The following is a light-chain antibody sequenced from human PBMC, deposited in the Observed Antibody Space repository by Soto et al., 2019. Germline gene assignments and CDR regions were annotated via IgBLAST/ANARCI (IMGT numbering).Light chain of an antibody. V-gene: IGLV1-40*01. CDR1: SSNIGAGYD. CDR2: GNS. CDR3: QSYDSSLSVYV. J-gene: IGLJ1*01. Sequence: QSVLTQPPSVSGAPGQRVTISCTGSSSNIGAGYDVHWYQQLPGTAPKLLIYGNSNRPSGVPDRISGSKSGTSASLAITGLHAEDEADYYCQSYDSSLSVYVFGTGTKVTVL.